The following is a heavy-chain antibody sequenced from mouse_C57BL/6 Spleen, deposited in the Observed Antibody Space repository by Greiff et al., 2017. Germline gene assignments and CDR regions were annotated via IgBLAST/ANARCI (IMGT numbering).Heavy chain of an antibody. J-gene: IGHJ4*01. CDR1: GYTFTEYT. Sequence: VQLVESGAELVKPGASVKLSCKASGYTFTEYTIHWVKQRSGQGLEWIGWFYPGSGSIKYNEKFKGKATLTADKSSSTVYMELSRLTSEDSAVYSCARDGYDGPSTGYAMDYWGQGTSVTVSS. V-gene: IGHV1-62-2*01. CDR3: ARDGYDGPSTGYAMDY. D-gene: IGHD2-3*01. CDR2: FYPGSGSI.